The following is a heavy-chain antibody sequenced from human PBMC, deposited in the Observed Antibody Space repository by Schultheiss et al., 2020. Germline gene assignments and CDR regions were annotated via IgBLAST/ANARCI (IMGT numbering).Heavy chain of an antibody. CDR3: ATDTSGYYPPEY. V-gene: IGHV1-46*01. CDR1: GYTFTSYY. Sequence: ASVKVSCKASGYTFTSYYMHWVRQAPGQGLEWMGIINPSGGSTSYAQKFQGRVTMTRDTSTSTVYMELSSLRSEDTAVYYCATDTSGYYPPEYWGQGTLVTVSS. J-gene: IGHJ4*02. CDR2: INPSGGST. D-gene: IGHD3-22*01.